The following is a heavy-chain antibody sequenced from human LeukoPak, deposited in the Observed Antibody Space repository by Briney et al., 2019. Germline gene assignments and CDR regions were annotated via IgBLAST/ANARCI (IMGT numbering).Heavy chain of an antibody. J-gene: IGHJ4*02. CDR3: ARAAHPWPYFDY. CDR2: ISYDGSNK. D-gene: IGHD5-12*01. Sequence: GRSLRLSCAASGFTFSSYAMHWVRQAPGKGLEWVAVISYDGSNKYYADSVKGRFAISRDNSKNTLYLQMNSLRAEDTAVYYCARAAHPWPYFDYWGQGTLVTVSS. V-gene: IGHV3-30*09. CDR1: GFTFSSYA.